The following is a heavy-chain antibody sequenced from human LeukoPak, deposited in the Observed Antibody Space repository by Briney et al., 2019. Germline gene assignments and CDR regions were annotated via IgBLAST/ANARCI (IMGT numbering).Heavy chain of an antibody. CDR3: TKEGDSSGYYVFTKGY. CDR1: GFTFSNYA. CDR2: ISASGDRT. D-gene: IGHD3-22*01. Sequence: GGSLRLSCAASGFTFSNYAMTWVRQAPGKGLEWVSSISASGDRTYYTESVKGRFTVYRDNSKKPLYLQMNRLRAEDMAVYYCTKEGDSSGYYVFTKGYWGQGTLVTVSS. J-gene: IGHJ4*02. V-gene: IGHV3-23*01.